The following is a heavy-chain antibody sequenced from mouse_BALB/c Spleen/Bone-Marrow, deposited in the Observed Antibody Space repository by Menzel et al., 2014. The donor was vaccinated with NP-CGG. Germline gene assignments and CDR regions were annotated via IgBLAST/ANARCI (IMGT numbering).Heavy chain of an antibody. D-gene: IGHD2-14*01. CDR1: GFTFSDYY. J-gene: IGHJ3*01. Sequence: VHLVESGGGLVKPGGSLKLSCAASGFTFSDYYIYWVRQTPEKRLEWVATISDGGTYTYYPDTVKGRFTISRDNAKNNLYLQMNGLKSEDTAMYYCVRDGDYRYAYWGQGTLVTVSA. V-gene: IGHV5-4*02. CDR3: VRDGDYRYAY. CDR2: ISDGGTYT.